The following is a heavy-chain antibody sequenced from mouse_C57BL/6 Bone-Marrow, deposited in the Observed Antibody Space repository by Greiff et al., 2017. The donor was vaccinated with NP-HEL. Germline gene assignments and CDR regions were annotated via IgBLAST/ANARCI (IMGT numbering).Heavy chain of an antibody. V-gene: IGHV1-81*01. CDR2: IYPRSGNT. CDR1: GYTFTSYG. D-gene: IGHD2-4*01. CDR3: ARTYDYDGYFDV. Sequence: VMLVESGAELARPGASVKLSCKASGYTFTSYGISWVKQRTGQGLEWIGEIYPRSGNTYYNEKFKGKATLTADKSSSTAYMELRSLTSEDSAVYFCARTYDYDGYFDVWGTGTTVTVSS. J-gene: IGHJ1*03.